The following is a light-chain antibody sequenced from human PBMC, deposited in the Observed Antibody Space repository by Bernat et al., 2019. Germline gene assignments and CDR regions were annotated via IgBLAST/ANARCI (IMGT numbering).Light chain of an antibody. CDR3: QQYKTYLGA. J-gene: IGKJ1*01. Sequence: DIQMTQSPSTLSASVGDRVTITCRASQSISSWLAWYQQKPGKAPKLLIYKASSLESGVPSRFRRSGSGTEFTLTITSLQPDDFATYYCQQYKTYLGAFGRGTKVEIK. CDR1: QSISSW. CDR2: KAS. V-gene: IGKV1-5*03.